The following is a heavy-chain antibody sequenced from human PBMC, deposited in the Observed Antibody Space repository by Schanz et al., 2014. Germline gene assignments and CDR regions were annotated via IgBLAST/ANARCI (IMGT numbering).Heavy chain of an antibody. CDR2: IWSDGSGK. J-gene: IGHJ4*02. Sequence: QVQLVESGGGVVQPGRSLRLSCAAYGFTLSSYAMHWVRQAPGKGLEWVAVIWSDGSGKYYADSVKGRFTVSRDSGQNSLYLQMNSLRAGDTAVYYCARPRFDYGEVDYWGQGTLDTVSS. D-gene: IGHD4-17*01. V-gene: IGHV3-33*08. CDR3: ARPRFDYGEVDY. CDR1: GFTLSSYA.